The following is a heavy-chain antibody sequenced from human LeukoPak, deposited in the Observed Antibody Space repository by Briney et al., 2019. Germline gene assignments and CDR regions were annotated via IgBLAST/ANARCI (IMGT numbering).Heavy chain of an antibody. D-gene: IGHD3-22*01. CDR1: GFTVSSNY. CDR2: IYHSGST. Sequence: GSLRLSCAASGFTVSSNYMSWVRQPPGKGLEWIGEIYHSGSTVYNPSLKSRVTISVDKSKNQVALRLGSVTAADTAVYYCTRDYDSSGYYFLMWGQGTLVTVSS. CDR3: TRDYDSSGYYFLM. V-gene: IGHV4-4*02. J-gene: IGHJ4*02.